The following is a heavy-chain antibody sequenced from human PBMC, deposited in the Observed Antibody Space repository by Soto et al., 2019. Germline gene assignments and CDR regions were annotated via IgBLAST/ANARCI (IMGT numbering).Heavy chain of an antibody. CDR2: IHDTGRT. CDR1: GDSLSTYY. J-gene: IGHJ4*02. D-gene: IGHD3-16*02. Sequence: SETLSLTCTVSGDSLSTYYWSWIRQPAGERLEWIGRIHDTGRTNYNPSLKSRVTMSVDTSKNQFSLRVNSVTAADTAVYYCARESVSGTYRFDSWGQGTLVTVS. V-gene: IGHV4-4*07. CDR3: ARESVSGTYRFDS.